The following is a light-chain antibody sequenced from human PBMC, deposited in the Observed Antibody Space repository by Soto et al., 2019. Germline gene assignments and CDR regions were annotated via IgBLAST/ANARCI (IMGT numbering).Light chain of an antibody. CDR1: QSISTY. CDR3: QQSYSSPRT. J-gene: IGKJ1*01. CDR2: AAP. V-gene: IGKV1-39*01. Sequence: DSQMTQSRSSLSASVGPSLTITCRASQSISTYLNWYQLKPGNAPKLLLSAAPGFQSEVPSNFSGSVSGTDFNLTISSLQTEDFATYYCQQSYSSPRTFGQGTKVDIK.